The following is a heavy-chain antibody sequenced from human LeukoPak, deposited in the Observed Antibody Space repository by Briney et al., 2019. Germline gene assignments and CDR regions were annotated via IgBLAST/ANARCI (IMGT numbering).Heavy chain of an antibody. Sequence: GGSLRLSCAASGFTLSTYWMSWVRQAPGRGLEWVANIKQDGSEIYYVDSVKGRFTISRDNAKNSLYLQMNSLRAEDTAVYYCARDKVVGATIFDYWGQGTLVTVSS. CDR2: IKQDGSEI. V-gene: IGHV3-7*03. J-gene: IGHJ4*02. CDR3: ARDKVVGATIFDY. CDR1: GFTLSTYW. D-gene: IGHD1-26*01.